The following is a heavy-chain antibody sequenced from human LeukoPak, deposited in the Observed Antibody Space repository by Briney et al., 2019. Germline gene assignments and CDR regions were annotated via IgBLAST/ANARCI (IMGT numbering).Heavy chain of an antibody. Sequence: EASVKVSCKASGGTFSSYAISRVRQAPGQGLEWMGGIIPIFGTANYAQKFQGRVTITADESTSTAYMELSSLRSEDTAVYYCARAAIVVVPAAHNWFDPWGQGTLVTVSS. V-gene: IGHV1-69*01. CDR2: IIPIFGTA. J-gene: IGHJ5*02. CDR1: GGTFSSYA. CDR3: ARAAIVVVPAAHNWFDP. D-gene: IGHD2-2*01.